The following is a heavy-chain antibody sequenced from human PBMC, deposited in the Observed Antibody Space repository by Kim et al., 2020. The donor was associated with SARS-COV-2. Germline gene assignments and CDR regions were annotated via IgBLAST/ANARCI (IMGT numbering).Heavy chain of an antibody. CDR3: ARDDYGDEGAFDI. J-gene: IGHJ3*02. V-gene: IGHV5-51*01. Sequence: YSPSFQGQVTISADKSISTAYLQWSSLKASDTAMYYCARDDYGDEGAFDIWGQGTMVTVSS. D-gene: IGHD4-17*01.